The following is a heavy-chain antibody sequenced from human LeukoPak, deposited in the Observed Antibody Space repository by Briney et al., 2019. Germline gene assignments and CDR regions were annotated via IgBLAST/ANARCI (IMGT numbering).Heavy chain of an antibody. D-gene: IGHD4-17*01. CDR1: GYSISNDYY. J-gene: IGHJ3*02. Sequence: SETLSLTCVVSGYSISNDYYWGWIRQPPGKGLEWIGNIYHSGGSYYNPSLKSRVTILVDTSKNQFSLKLSSVTAADTAVYYCARARTTVTAVDAFDIWGQGTMVTVSS. CDR3: ARARTTVTAVDAFDI. CDR2: IYHSGGS. V-gene: IGHV4-38-2*01.